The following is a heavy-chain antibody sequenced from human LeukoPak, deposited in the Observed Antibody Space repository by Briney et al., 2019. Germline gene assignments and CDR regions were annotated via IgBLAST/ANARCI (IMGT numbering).Heavy chain of an antibody. CDR2: IYASGST. Sequence: SETLSLTCTVSGGSIGSNYWTWLRQPAGKGLEWIGRIYASGSTNYNPSLKSRVTMSVDTSKNNFSQKLSSVTAADTAVYYCSIATAGYYFDYWGQGTLVTVSS. V-gene: IGHV4-4*07. CDR3: SIATAGYYFDY. J-gene: IGHJ4*02. CDR1: GGSIGSNY. D-gene: IGHD6-13*01.